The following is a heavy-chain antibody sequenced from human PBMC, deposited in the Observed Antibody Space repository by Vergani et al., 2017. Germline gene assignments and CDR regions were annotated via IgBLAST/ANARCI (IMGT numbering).Heavy chain of an antibody. CDR2: ISGSGGST. CDR3: ARKESITMIPSDI. Sequence: EVQLLESGGGLVQPGGSLRFSCAASGFTFSSYAMSWVRQAPGKGLEWVSAISGSGGSTYYADSVKGRFTISRDNSKNTLYLQMNSLRAEDTAVYYCARKESITMIPSDIWGQGTMVTVSS. J-gene: IGHJ3*02. CDR1: GFTFSSYA. D-gene: IGHD3-22*01. V-gene: IGHV3-23*01.